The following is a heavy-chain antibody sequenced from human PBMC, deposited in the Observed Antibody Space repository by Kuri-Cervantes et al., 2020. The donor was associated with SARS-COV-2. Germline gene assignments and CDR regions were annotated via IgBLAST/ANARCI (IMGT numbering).Heavy chain of an antibody. CDR2: INHTGST. V-gene: IGHV4-34*01. CDR1: GGSFNNYY. Sequence: SETLSLTCAVYGGSFNNYYWNWIRQPPGKGLEWIGEINHTGSTNYNPSLKSRVTISAVTSKNQFSLKLSSVTAADTAVYYCARPGGFLDVWGKGTTVTVSS. CDR3: ARPGGFLDV. J-gene: IGHJ6*04. D-gene: IGHD4-23*01.